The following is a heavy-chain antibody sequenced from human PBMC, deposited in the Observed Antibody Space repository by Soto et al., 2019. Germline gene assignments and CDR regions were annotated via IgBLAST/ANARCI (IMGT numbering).Heavy chain of an antibody. D-gene: IGHD6-13*01. CDR1: GGSISSGGYY. J-gene: IGHJ4*02. V-gene: IGHV4-31*03. CDR2: IYYSGST. Sequence: QVQLQESGPGLVKPSQTLSLTCTVSGGSISSGGYYWSWIRQHPGKGLEWIGYIYYSGSTYYNPSLSSRVTISVDTSKNQFSLKLSSVTAADTAVYYCAREEVAAAHFDYWGQGTLVTVSS. CDR3: AREEVAAAHFDY.